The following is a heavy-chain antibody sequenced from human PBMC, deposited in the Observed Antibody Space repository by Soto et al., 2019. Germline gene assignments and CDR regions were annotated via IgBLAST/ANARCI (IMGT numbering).Heavy chain of an antibody. CDR2: INPNSGGT. Sequence: ASVKVSCKASGYTFTGYYMHWVRQAPGQGLEWMGWINPNSGGTNYAQKFQGWVTMTRDTSISTAYMELSRLRSDDTAVYYCARVSGTGTTGNWFDPWGQGTLVTVSS. CDR3: ARVSGTGTTGNWFDP. CDR1: GYTFTGYY. V-gene: IGHV1-2*04. D-gene: IGHD1-7*01. J-gene: IGHJ5*02.